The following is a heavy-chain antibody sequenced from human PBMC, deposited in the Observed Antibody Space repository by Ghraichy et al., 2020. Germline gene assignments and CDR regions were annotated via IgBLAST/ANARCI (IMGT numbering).Heavy chain of an antibody. CDR2: IYYSGST. V-gene: IGHV4-31*03. Sequence: SETLYLTCTVSGGSISSGGYYWSWIRQHPGKGLEWIGYIYYSGSTYYNPSLKSRVTISVDTSKNQFSLKLSSVTAADTAVYYCARYNMVRDSDFDYWGQGTLVTVSS. CDR1: GGSISSGGYY. D-gene: IGHD3-10*01. CDR3: ARYNMVRDSDFDY. J-gene: IGHJ4*02.